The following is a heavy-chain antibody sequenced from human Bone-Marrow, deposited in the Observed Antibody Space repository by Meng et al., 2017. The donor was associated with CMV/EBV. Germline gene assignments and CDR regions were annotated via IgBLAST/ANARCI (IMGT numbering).Heavy chain of an antibody. D-gene: IGHD7-27*01. CDR2: ISAYNGNT. CDR1: GYTFTSYG. J-gene: IGHJ6*02. Sequence: ASVKVSCKASGYTFTSYGISWVRQAPGQGLEWMGWISAYNGNTNYAQKFQGRVTITTDESTSTAYMELSSLRSEDTAVYYCATRASWGPYYYYGMDVWGQGTTVTVSS. CDR3: ATRASWGPYYYYGMDV. V-gene: IGHV1-18*01.